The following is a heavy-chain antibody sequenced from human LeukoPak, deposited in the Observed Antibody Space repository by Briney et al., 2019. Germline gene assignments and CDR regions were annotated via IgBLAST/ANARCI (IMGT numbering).Heavy chain of an antibody. Sequence: GGSLRLSCAASGFTFSGSAMHWVRQASGKGPEWVGRIRSKANSYATAYAASVKGRFTISRDDSKNTAYLQMNSLKTEDTAVYYCTRLQEDIVVLRDYWGQGTLVTVSS. D-gene: IGHD2-15*01. CDR1: GFTFSGSA. CDR2: IRSKANSYAT. J-gene: IGHJ4*02. CDR3: TRLQEDIVVLRDY. V-gene: IGHV3-73*01.